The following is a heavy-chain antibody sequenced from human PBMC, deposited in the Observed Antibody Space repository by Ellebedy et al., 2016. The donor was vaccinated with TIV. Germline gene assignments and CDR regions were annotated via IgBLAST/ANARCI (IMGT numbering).Heavy chain of an antibody. J-gene: IGHJ4*02. CDR1: GFSLSDYAVG. CDR2: IYWDGDK. V-gene: IGHV2-5*02. Sequence: SGPTLVKPTQTLTLTCSFAGFSLSDYAVGVSWIRHPPGKALEWLTLIYWDGDKEYSPSLGSRLTITKDSSKNQVVLTITNMDPVDTATYYCAHTSGWTIDHWGQGILVTVSS. D-gene: IGHD6-19*01. CDR3: AHTSGWTIDH.